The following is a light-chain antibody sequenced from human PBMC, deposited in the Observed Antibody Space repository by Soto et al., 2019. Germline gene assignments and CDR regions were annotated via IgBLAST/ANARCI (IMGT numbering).Light chain of an antibody. CDR3: AAGDDSLGVLV. CDR2: RNN. Sequence: QSVLTQPPSASGTPGQRVTISCSGSSSNIGSNYVYWYQQLPGTAPKLLIYRNNQRPSGVPDRFSGSKSGTSASLAISGLGSGEGGDFYCAAGDDSLGVLVFGGGTKPPVL. V-gene: IGLV1-47*01. J-gene: IGLJ2*01. CDR1: SSNIGSNY.